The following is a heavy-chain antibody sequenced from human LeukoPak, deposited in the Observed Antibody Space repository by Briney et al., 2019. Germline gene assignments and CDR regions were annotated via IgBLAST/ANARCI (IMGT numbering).Heavy chain of an antibody. D-gene: IGHD3-9*01. V-gene: IGHV4-39*01. CDR2: IYYSGST. CDR3: ARRSPNYDILTGYYWGSYFDY. CDR1: GGSISSSSYY. J-gene: IGHJ4*02. Sequence: SETLSLTCTVSGGSISSSSYYWGWIRQPPGKGLEWIGSIYYSGSTYYNPSLKSRVTISVDTSKNQFSLKLSSVTAADTAVYYCARRSPNYDILTGYYWGSYFDYWGQGTLVTVSS.